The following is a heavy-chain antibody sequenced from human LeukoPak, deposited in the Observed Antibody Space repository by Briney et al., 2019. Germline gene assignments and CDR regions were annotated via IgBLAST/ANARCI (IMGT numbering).Heavy chain of an antibody. D-gene: IGHD3-16*01. J-gene: IGHJ3*02. V-gene: IGHV3-53*05. Sequence: GGSLRLSCAASGFIVSSNYMSWVRQAPGKGLEWVSVIYSGGSTDYADSVKARFTISRDNSKNTLYLQMASLRAEDMAVYYCARGVITFGGVNDAFDIWGQGTMVTVSS. CDR3: ARGVITFGGVNDAFDI. CDR2: IYSGGST. CDR1: GFIVSSNY.